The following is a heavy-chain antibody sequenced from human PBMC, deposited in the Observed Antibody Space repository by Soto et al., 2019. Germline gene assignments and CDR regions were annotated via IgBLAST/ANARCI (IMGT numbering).Heavy chain of an antibody. CDR2: ISAYNGNT. CDR1: GYTFTSYG. V-gene: IGHV1-18*01. Sequence: GASVKVSCKASGYTFTSYGISWVRQAPGQGLEWMGWISAYNGNTNYAQELQGRVTMTTDTSTSTAYMELRSLRSDDTAVYYCARVGSNDYSNYYYYYYYMDVWGKGTTVTVSS. CDR3: ARVGSNDYSNYYYYYYYMDV. J-gene: IGHJ6*03. D-gene: IGHD4-4*01.